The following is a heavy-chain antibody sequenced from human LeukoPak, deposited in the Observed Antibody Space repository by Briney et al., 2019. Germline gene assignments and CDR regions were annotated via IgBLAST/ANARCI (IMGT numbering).Heavy chain of an antibody. V-gene: IGHV3-21*01. CDR2: ISSSSSYI. CDR1: GFTFSSYS. J-gene: IGHJ4*02. D-gene: IGHD4-4*01. Sequence: GGSLRLSCAASGFTFSSYSMNWVRQAPGKGLEWVSSISSSSSYIYYADSVKGRFTISRDNAKNSLYLQMSSLRAEDTAVFYCARSEDGYSTFDYWGQGTLVTVSS. CDR3: ARSEDGYSTFDY.